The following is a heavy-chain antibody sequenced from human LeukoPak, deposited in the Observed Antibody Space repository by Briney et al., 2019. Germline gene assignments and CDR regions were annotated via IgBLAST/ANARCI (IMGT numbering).Heavy chain of an antibody. V-gene: IGHV4-59*01. CDR1: GGSISSYY. D-gene: IGHD2-2*01. J-gene: IGHJ4*02. CDR2: IYYGGST. Sequence: SETLSLTCTVSGGSISSYYWSWIRQPPGKGLEWIGYIYYGGSTNYNPSLKSRVTISVDTSKNRFSLKLSSVTAADTAVYYCARVREYQLFNWGVDYFDYWDQGTLVTVSS. CDR3: ARVREYQLFNWGVDYFDY.